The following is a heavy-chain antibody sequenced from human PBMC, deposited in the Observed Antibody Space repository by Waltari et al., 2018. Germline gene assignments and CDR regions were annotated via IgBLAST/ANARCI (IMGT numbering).Heavy chain of an antibody. CDR2: TDPMLGPS. V-gene: IGHV1-69*01. J-gene: IGHJ4*02. D-gene: IGHD3-16*01. CDR1: GGTFSSYA. Sequence: VQLVQSGAEVKKPGSSVKVSCKASGGTFSSYAISWGRQAPGQGLEWRGGTDPMLGPSNYAQKFQGRVTITADESTSTDYMELSSLGTEDTAVYYCARGGYAEGDWGQGTLVTVSS. CDR3: ARGGYAEGD.